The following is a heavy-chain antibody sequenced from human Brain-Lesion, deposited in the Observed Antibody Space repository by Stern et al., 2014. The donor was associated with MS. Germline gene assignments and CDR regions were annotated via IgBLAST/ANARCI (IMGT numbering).Heavy chain of an antibody. CDR2: IFPRDSNT. CDR3: AKSPATPSGYDRFDY. Sequence: EVQLVESGAEVKKPGESLKISCEASGYLFDDYWIGWVRQMSGRGLELVAIIFPRDSNTRYSPSVQGHVTISADKSISPAYLRWSTQKAPTTAIYYWAKSPATPSGYDRFDYWGQGALVTVSS. V-gene: IGHV5-51*03. J-gene: IGHJ4*02. D-gene: IGHD5-12*01. CDR1: GYLFDDYW.